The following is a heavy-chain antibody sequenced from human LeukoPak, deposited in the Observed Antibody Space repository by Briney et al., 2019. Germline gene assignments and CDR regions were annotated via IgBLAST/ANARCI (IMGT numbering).Heavy chain of an antibody. D-gene: IGHD5-18*01. V-gene: IGHV3-30*04. Sequence: PGGSLRLSCAASGFTFNIYAMHWVRQAPGKGLEWVAVISYDGTNKYYADSVKGRFTISRDNSKNTLYLQMNSLRAEDTAVCYCATLTANNPSYFDYWGQGTLVTVSS. CDR1: GFTFNIYA. J-gene: IGHJ4*02. CDR3: ATLTANNPSYFDY. CDR2: ISYDGTNK.